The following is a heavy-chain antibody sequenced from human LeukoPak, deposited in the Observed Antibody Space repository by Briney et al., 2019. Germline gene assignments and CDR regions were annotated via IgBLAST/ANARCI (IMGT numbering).Heavy chain of an antibody. Sequence: HVASVKVSCRASGYSLSDHYMHWVRQAPGQGLEWMGWINPNSNGLNNYAHKFQGRVTMTSDTSISTASMELSGLRSDDTAVYYCARGFDWLEVYFDYWGQGTLVTVSS. CDR3: ARGFDWLEVYFDY. J-gene: IGHJ4*02. CDR2: INPNSNGLN. V-gene: IGHV1-2*07. D-gene: IGHD3-9*01. CDR1: GYSLSDHY.